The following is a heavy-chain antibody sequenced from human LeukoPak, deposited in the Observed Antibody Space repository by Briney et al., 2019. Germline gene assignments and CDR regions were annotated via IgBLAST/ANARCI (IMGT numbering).Heavy chain of an antibody. J-gene: IGHJ6*02. Sequence: SETLSLTCTVSGGSISSGDYYWSWIRQPPGKGLEWIGYIYYSGSTNYNPSLKSRVTISVDTSKNQFSLKLSSVTAADTAVYYCARAEESIAARYYYYGMDVWGQGTTVTVSS. CDR3: ARAEESIAARYYYYGMDV. V-gene: IGHV4-30-4*01. D-gene: IGHD6-6*01. CDR2: IYYSGST. CDR1: GGSISSGDYY.